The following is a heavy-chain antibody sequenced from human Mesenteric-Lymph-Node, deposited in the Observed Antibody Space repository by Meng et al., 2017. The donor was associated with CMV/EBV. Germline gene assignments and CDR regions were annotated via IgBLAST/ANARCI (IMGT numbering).Heavy chain of an antibody. CDR1: TVTNYD. D-gene: IGHD2-2*01. CDR3: ARDYCSSATCANWFDP. Sequence: TVTNYDINWVRQAPGQGLEWMGRIIPALGMADYAQKFQGRVTMTADKATSTAYMDLSSLRSEDTAIYYCARDYCSSATCANWFDPWGQGTLVTVSS. V-gene: IGHV1-69*04. CDR2: IIPALGMA. J-gene: IGHJ5*02.